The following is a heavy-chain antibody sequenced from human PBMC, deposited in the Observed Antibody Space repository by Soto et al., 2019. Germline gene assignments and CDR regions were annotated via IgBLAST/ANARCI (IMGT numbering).Heavy chain of an antibody. CDR1: GGSISSYY. V-gene: IGHV4-59*01. CDR3: ARFYCTNGVCYFDY. CDR2: IYYSGST. J-gene: IGHJ4*02. Sequence: PSETLSLTCTVSGGSISSYYWSWIRQPPGKGLEWIGYIYYSGSTNYNPSLKSRVTISVDTSKNQFSLKLSSVTAADTAVYYCARFYCTNGVCYFDYWGQGTLVTVSS. D-gene: IGHD2-8*01.